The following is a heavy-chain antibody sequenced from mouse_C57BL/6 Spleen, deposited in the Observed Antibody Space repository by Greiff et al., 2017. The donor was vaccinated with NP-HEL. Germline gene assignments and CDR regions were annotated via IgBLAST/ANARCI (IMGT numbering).Heavy chain of an antibody. CDR3: ASGSNFFAY. V-gene: IGHV1-76*01. CDR2: IYPGSGNT. CDR1: GYTFTDYY. Sequence: QVQLQQSGAELVRPGASVKLSCKASGYTFTDYYINWVKQRPGQGLEWIARIYPGSGNTYYNEKFKGKATLTAEKSSSTAYMQLSSLTSEDSAVYFCASGSNFFAYWGQGTLVTVSA. D-gene: IGHD2-5*01. J-gene: IGHJ3*01.